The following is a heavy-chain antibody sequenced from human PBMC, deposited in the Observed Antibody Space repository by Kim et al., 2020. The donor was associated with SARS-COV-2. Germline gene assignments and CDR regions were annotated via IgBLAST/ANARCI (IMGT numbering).Heavy chain of an antibody. Sequence: GGSLRPSCAASGFTFSSYGMHWVRQAPGKGLEWVAVIWYDGSNKYYADSVKGRFTISRDNSKNTLYLQMNSLRAEDTAVYYCARDLKSTYYDILTGYYIEYYFDYWGQGTLVTVSS. CDR1: GFTFSSYG. CDR3: ARDLKSTYYDILTGYYIEYYFDY. J-gene: IGHJ4*02. V-gene: IGHV3-33*01. D-gene: IGHD3-9*01. CDR2: IWYDGSNK.